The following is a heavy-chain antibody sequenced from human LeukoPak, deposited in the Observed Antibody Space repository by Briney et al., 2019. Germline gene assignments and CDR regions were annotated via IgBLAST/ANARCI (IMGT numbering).Heavy chain of an antibody. Sequence: PSATLSLTCTVSGGSISSGDYYWSWIRQPPGKGLEWIGSIYYSGSTYYNPSLKSRVTISVDTSKNQFSLKLSSVTAADTAVYYCARGPYDSSGYYPYYFDYWGQGTLVTVSS. J-gene: IGHJ4*02. CDR3: ARGPYDSSGYYPYYFDY. D-gene: IGHD3-22*01. CDR2: IYYSGST. V-gene: IGHV4-39*07. CDR1: GGSISSGDYY.